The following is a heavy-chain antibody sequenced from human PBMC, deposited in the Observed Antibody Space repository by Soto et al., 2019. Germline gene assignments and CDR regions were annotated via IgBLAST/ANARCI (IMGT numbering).Heavy chain of an antibody. D-gene: IGHD6-19*01. J-gene: IGHJ4*02. CDR3: ARGGRVAVAGAAIDY. CDR1: GFIFSTYG. Sequence: QVQLVESGGGMVQPGRSLRLSCAASGFIFSTYGMHWVRQAPGKGLEWVAVIWYDGSNKYYEDSVKGRFTISRDNSKNTMYLQMNSLRAEDTAVFYCARGGRVAVAGAAIDYWGQGTLVTVSS. V-gene: IGHV3-33*08. CDR2: IWYDGSNK.